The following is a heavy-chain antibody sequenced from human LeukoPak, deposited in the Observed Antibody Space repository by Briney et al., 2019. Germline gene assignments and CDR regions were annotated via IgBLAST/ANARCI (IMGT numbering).Heavy chain of an antibody. V-gene: IGHV3-7*01. CDR3: ASGAGWESGY. Sequence: GGSLRLSCAVSGSTSSRHFMSWVRQTPEKGLEWVANINQDGSEKNYVDSVKGRFTISRDNAENSLFLQMNSLRAEDTAIYYCASGAGWESGYWGQGTPVTVSS. D-gene: IGHD1-26*01. CDR1: GSTSSRHF. J-gene: IGHJ4*02. CDR2: INQDGSEK.